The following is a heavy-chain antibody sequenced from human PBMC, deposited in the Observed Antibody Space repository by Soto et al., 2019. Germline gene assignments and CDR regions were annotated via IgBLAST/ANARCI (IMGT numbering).Heavy chain of an antibody. Sequence: EVQLLESGGGLVQPGGSLRLSCAASGFTCSSYAMSWVRQAPGKGLEWVSAISGSGGSTYDADSVKGRFTISRDNSKNPLYLLMNSLRAEDTAVYYCAKDRIVVVVDAYDYWGQGTLVTVSS. J-gene: IGHJ4*02. CDR1: GFTCSSYA. D-gene: IGHD2-15*01. V-gene: IGHV3-23*01. CDR3: AKDRIVVVVDAYDY. CDR2: ISGSGGST.